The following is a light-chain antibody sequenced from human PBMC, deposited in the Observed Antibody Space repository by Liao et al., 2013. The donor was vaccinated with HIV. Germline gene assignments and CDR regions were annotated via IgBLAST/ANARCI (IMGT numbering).Light chain of an antibody. J-gene: IGLJ2*01. CDR1: NIGSKS. CDR2: YDS. CDR3: QAWDRSAAVV. V-gene: IGLV3-21*01. Sequence: SYELTQPPSVSVAPEETATITCEGNNIGSKSVHWYQQKPGQAPVLVIYYDSDRPSGIPERFSGSNSGNTATLTISGTQAVDEADYFCQAWDRSAAVVFGGGTKLTVL.